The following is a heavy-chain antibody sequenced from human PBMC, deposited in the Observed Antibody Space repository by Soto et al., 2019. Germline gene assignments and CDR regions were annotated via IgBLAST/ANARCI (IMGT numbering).Heavy chain of an antibody. D-gene: IGHD6-19*01. CDR2: IFHNGTA. V-gene: IGHV4-61*01. CDR3: ARIGGWYDIDF. Sequence: SETLSLTCSVSGGSVSSGSFHWSWIRQVPGKGLQFIGSIFHNGTADYSPSLKNRVSMSIDTSQSQFSLQLISVAAADTAVYYCARIGGWYDIDFWGQGNLVTVSS. J-gene: IGHJ4*02. CDR1: GGSVSSGSFH.